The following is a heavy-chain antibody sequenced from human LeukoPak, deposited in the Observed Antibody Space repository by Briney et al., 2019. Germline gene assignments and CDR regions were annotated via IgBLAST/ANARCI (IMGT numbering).Heavy chain of an antibody. CDR2: ISSSGNTI. J-gene: IGHJ4*02. Sequence: GGSLRLSCAASGFTFSSYEFNWVRQVPGKGLEWVSYISSSGNTIYYADSVKGRFTVSRGNAKNSLYLQMSSLRAEDTAVYYCASHYYGSGTYYNDYWGQGTLVTVSS. CDR1: GFTFSSYE. D-gene: IGHD3-10*01. V-gene: IGHV3-48*03. CDR3: ASHYYGSGTYYNDY.